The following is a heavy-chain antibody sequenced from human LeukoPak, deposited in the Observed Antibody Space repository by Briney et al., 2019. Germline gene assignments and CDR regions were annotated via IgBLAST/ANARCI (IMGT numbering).Heavy chain of an antibody. Sequence: GRSLRLSCAASEFTFSRYWMSWIRQAPGKGLEWVANIKQDGSEKYYVDSVKGRFTISRDNAKNSLYLQMNSLRAEDTAVYYCASVSTNYWGQGTLVTVSS. CDR3: ASVSTNY. V-gene: IGHV3-7*05. CDR2: IKQDGSEK. CDR1: EFTFSRYW. J-gene: IGHJ4*02.